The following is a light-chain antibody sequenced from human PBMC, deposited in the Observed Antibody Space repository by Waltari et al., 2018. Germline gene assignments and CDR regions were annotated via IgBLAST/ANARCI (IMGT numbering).Light chain of an antibody. CDR1: QGIRND. Sequence: AIQMTQSPSSLSASVGDRVTITCRASQGIRNDLGWYQQKPGKAPKLLIYVASSLQSGVPSRFSGSGSGTDFTLTISSLQPEDFATYYCLQDYNYRTFGQGTKVEIK. CDR3: LQDYNYRT. V-gene: IGKV1-6*01. J-gene: IGKJ1*01. CDR2: VAS.